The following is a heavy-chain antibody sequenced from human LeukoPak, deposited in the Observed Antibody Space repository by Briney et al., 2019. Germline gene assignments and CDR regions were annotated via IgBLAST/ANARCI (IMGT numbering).Heavy chain of an antibody. Sequence: HPGGSLRLSCAASGFTFSSYAMSWVRQAPGKGLEWVSAISGSGGSTYYADSVKGRFTISRDNSENTLYLQMNSLRAEDTAVYYCAKDQVRVVRGVIIVYYFDYWGQGTLVTVSS. CDR2: ISGSGGST. CDR1: GFTFSSYA. V-gene: IGHV3-23*01. J-gene: IGHJ4*02. D-gene: IGHD3-10*01. CDR3: AKDQVRVVRGVIIVYYFDY.